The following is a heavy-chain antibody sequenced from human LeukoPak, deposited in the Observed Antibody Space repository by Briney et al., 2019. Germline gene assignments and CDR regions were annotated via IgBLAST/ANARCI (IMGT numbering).Heavy chain of an antibody. CDR3: ARDHGYSNYGRDWFDP. J-gene: IGHJ5*02. D-gene: IGHD4-11*01. V-gene: IGHV4-59*01. CDR1: GGSISSYY. CDR2: IYYRGST. Sequence: PSETLSLTCTDSGGSISSYYWSWIRQPPGKGLEWIGYIYYRGSTNYNPSLKSRVTISVDTSKNQFSLKLSSMTAADTAVYYCARDHGYSNYGRDWFDPWGQGTLVTVSS.